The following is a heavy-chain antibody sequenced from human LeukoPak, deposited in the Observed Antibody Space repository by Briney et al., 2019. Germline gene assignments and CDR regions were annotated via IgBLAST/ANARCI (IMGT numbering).Heavy chain of an antibody. V-gene: IGHV6-1*01. Sequence: QTLSLTCVISGDSVASNSTACNWIRQSPSRGLEWLGRTYYRSKWYNDYAVSVKSRITINPDTSKNQFSLQLNSVTPEDTAVYYCARGGQGDGYSADEAFDFWGQGTMVTVS. J-gene: IGHJ3*01. D-gene: IGHD5-24*01. CDR3: ARGGQGDGYSADEAFDF. CDR2: TYYRSKWYN. CDR1: GDSVASNSTA.